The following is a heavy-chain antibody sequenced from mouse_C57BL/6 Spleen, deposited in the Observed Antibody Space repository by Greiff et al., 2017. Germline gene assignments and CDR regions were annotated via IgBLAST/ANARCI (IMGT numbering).Heavy chain of an antibody. D-gene: IGHD2-4*01. Sequence: QVQLQQPGAELVKPGASVTMSCKASGYTFTSYWITWVKQRPGQGLEWIGDIYPGSGSTNYNEKFKSKATLTVDTSSSTAYMQLSSLTSEDSAVYYCARSGYDYVIDYWGQGTTLTVSS. CDR1: GYTFTSYW. CDR2: IYPGSGST. J-gene: IGHJ2*01. V-gene: IGHV1-55*01. CDR3: ARSGYDYVIDY.